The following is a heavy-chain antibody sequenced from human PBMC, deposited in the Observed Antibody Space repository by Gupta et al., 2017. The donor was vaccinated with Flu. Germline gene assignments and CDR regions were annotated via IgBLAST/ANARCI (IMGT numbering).Heavy chain of an antibody. V-gene: IGHV3-72*01. Sequence: EVQLVESGGGLVQPGGSLRLSCAAFGFTFSDHSMDWVRQAPGKGLEWVGRTRNKANSYTTEYAASVKGRFTISRDDSKNSLYLQMNSLKTEDTAVYYCARVGVGSVLVPSDYWGQGTLVTVSS. D-gene: IGHD2-8*02. CDR1: GFTFSDHS. J-gene: IGHJ4*02. CDR2: TRNKANSYTT. CDR3: ARVGVGSVLVPSDY.